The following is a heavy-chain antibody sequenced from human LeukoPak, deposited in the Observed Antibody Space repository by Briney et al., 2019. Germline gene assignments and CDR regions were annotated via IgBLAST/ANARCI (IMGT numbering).Heavy chain of an antibody. CDR1: GGSISSYY. CDR2: IYPSGST. J-gene: IGHJ4*02. V-gene: IGHV4-4*07. D-gene: IGHD1-26*01. Sequence: SETLSLTCTVSGGSISSYYWTWIRQPAGKGPEWIGRIYPSGSTNYNPSLKSRVTMSVDTSKNQFSLKLSSVTAADTAVYYCARENSGSYREFDYWGQGTLVTVSS. CDR3: ARENSGSYREFDY.